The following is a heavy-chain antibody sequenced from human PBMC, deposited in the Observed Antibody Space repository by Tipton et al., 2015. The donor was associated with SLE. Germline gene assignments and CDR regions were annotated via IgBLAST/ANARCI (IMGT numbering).Heavy chain of an antibody. V-gene: IGHV3-53*05. Sequence: SLRLSCAASGFTVSTNYMTWVRQAPGKGLEWVSLIYSGGSTSYADSMKGRFTISRDNSKNTLYLQMNSLRAEDTAVYYCARSSWFDFWSGYYPERYFDLWGRASLIGVSS. CDR2: IYSGGST. D-gene: IGHD3-3*01. CDR1: GFTVSTNY. J-gene: IGHJ2*01. CDR3: ARSSWFDFWSGYYPERYFDL.